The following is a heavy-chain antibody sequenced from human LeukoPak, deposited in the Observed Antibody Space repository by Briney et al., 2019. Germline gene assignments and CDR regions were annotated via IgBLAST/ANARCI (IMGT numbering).Heavy chain of an antibody. CDR1: GFTFDDYA. CDR2: ISWNSGSI. J-gene: IGHJ4*02. CDR3: AKSYDSSGYDFDY. D-gene: IGHD3-22*01. V-gene: IGHV3-9*01. Sequence: SLRLSCAASGFTFDDYAMHWVRQAPGKGLEWVSGISWNSGSIGYADSVKGRFTISRDNAKNSLYLQMNSLRAEGTALYYCAKSYDSSGYDFDYWGQGTLVTVSS.